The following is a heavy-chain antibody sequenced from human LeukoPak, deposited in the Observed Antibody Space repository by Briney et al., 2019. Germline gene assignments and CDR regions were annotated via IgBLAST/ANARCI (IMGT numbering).Heavy chain of an antibody. D-gene: IGHD3-22*01. CDR2: ISSSSSYI. CDR1: GFTFSSYS. Sequence: GGSLRLSCAASGFTFSSYSMNWVRQAPGKGLEWVSSISSSSSYIYYVDSVKGRFTISRDNAKNSLYLQMNSLRAEDTAVYYCARDAGPGITMIVVVITSSYYGMDVWGQGTTVTVSS. CDR3: ARDAGPGITMIVVVITSSYYGMDV. V-gene: IGHV3-21*01. J-gene: IGHJ6*02.